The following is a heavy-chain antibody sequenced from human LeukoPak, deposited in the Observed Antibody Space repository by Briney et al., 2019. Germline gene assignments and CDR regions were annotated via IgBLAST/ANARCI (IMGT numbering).Heavy chain of an antibody. CDR3: ARLRVVRYFDWLPDY. CDR2: INHSGST. CDR1: GYSISSGYY. Sequence: SETLSLTCTVSGYSISSGYYWGWIRQPPGKGLEWIGEINHSGSTNYNPSLKSRVTISVDTSKNQFSLKLSSVTAADTAVYYCARLRVVRYFDWLPDYWGQGTLVTVSS. V-gene: IGHV4-38-2*02. J-gene: IGHJ4*02. D-gene: IGHD3-9*01.